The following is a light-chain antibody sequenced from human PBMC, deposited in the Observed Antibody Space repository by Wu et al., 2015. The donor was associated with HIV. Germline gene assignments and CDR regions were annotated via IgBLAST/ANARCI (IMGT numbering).Light chain of an antibody. V-gene: IGKV1-5*03. CDR2: KAS. J-gene: IGKJ1*01. CDR1: QSISSW. Sequence: DIQMTQSPSTLSASVGDRVTITCRASQSISSWLAWYQQKPGKAPKVLIYKASNLESGVPSRFSGSGSGTEFTLTISSLQPDDFATYYCQQYKSYSTFGQGTK. CDR3: QQYKSYST.